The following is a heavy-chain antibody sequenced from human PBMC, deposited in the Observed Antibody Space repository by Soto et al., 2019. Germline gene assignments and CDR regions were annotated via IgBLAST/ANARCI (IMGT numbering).Heavy chain of an antibody. CDR1: GSTFTSSG. D-gene: IGHD2-15*01. CDR3: ARAGKLLASFDY. Sequence: ASVQVSCQASGSTFTSSGISWVRQAPGQGLEWMGWISASTGNTTYAQKLQGRVTMTTDPSTSPAYRELRSPRSDDTAVYYCARAGKLLASFDYWGQGTRVTVSA. CDR2: ISASTGNT. J-gene: IGHJ4*02. V-gene: IGHV1-18*01.